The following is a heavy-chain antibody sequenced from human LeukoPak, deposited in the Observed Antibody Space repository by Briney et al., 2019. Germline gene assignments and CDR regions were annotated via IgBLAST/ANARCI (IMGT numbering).Heavy chain of an antibody. D-gene: IGHD5-12*01. Sequence: GSSLKISCTASGYTTTNYWIGWVRQIPGKGLGWMWTIYPGDSTTNYSPFFQGHAPTTAARSSTTAHQQCSMRTASTTVTYYCARRGYSHEWFDPWGQGTLVTVSS. CDR1: GYTTTNYW. CDR2: IYPGDSTT. V-gene: IGHV5-51*01. CDR3: ARRGYSHEWFDP. J-gene: IGHJ5*02.